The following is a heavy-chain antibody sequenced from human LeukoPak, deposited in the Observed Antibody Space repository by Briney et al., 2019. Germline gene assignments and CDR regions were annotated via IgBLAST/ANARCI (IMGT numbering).Heavy chain of an antibody. CDR1: GFTFSTYG. V-gene: IGHV3-33*01. D-gene: IGHD3-10*01. Sequence: GRSLRLSCAASGFTFSTYGIHWVRQAPGKGLEWVAVIWHDGSNKYYSDSVKGRFTISRDNSKNTLYLQMNSLRAEDTAVYFCARAVGPYDYWGQGTLVTVPS. CDR3: ARAVGPYDY. J-gene: IGHJ4*02. CDR2: IWHDGSNK.